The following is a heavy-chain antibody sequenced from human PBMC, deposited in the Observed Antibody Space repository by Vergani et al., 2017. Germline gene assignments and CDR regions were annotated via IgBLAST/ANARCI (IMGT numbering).Heavy chain of an antibody. CDR2: TYWNDDK. CDR1: GFSLSTSGVG. CDR3: AHLPFSGSSCHSWGLGLGFFYCGMDV. D-gene: IGHD2-15*01. J-gene: IGHJ6*02. Sequence: QITLKESGPTLVKPTQTLTLTCTSSGFSLSTSGVGVGWIRQPPGKALEWLALTYWNDDKPYSQSLKSRLTISTDTSKNQVVLRMTNMDPGGTVTYYCAHLPFSGSSCHSWGLGLGFFYCGMDVWGQGTTVTVSS. V-gene: IGHV2-5*01.